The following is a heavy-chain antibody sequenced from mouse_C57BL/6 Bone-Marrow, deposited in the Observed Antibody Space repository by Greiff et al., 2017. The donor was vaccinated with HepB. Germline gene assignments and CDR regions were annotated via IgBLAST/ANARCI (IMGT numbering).Heavy chain of an antibody. V-gene: IGHV1-62-2*01. CDR3: ARHEASDGNYNGDFDY. D-gene: IGHD2-1*01. J-gene: IGHJ2*01. CDR1: GYTFTEYT. Sequence: VQVVESGAELVKPGASVKLSCKASGYTFTEYTIHWVKQRSGQGLEWIGWFYPGSGSIKYNEKFKDKATLTADKSSSTVYMELSRLTSEDSAVYFCARHEASDGNYNGDFDYWGQGTTLTVSS. CDR2: FYPGSGSI.